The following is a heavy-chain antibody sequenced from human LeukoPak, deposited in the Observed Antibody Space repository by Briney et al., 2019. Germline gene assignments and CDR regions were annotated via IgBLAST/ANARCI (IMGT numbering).Heavy chain of an antibody. CDR2: IYADFDNT. Sequence: GGSLRLSCAVSGFTVSGDYMSWLRQAPGRGLEWVLVIYADFDNTDYADSVRGRFTISRDSSKNTLYLHMNSLRVEDTATYFCARALNRHIGAFEYWGQGALVTVSS. J-gene: IGHJ4*02. CDR3: ARALNRHIGAFEY. D-gene: IGHD4/OR15-4a*01. V-gene: IGHV3-53*01. CDR1: GFTVSGDY.